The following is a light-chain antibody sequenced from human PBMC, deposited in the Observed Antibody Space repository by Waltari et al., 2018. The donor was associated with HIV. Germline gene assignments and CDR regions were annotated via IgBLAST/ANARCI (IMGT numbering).Light chain of an antibody. V-gene: IGLV1-47*01. J-gene: IGLJ1*01. Sequence: QSVLTQPPSASGTPGQTVTISCSGGSSNIGNDNVYWYQQLPGMTPKLLIYKNYVRPSGVPGRFAGSKSGTSASLAISGLRSEDEADYYCVGWDSSLSAYVFGAGTKVTVL. CDR1: SSNIGNDN. CDR2: KNY. CDR3: VGWDSSLSAYV.